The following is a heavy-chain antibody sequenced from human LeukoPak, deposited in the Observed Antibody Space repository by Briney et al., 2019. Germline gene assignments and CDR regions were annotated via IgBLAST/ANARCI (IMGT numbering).Heavy chain of an antibody. D-gene: IGHD1/OR15-1a*01. V-gene: IGHV4-59*08. CDR1: GGSISGYY. J-gene: IGHJ5*02. Sequence: KPSETLSLTCTVSGGSISGYYWSWIRQPPGKRLEWIGYVYDTGATNYNPSLKSRFTISIDTSKNQFSLYLSSVTAADTAVYYCARLPLIATTRGGFDPWGQGTLVTVSS. CDR3: ARLPLIATTRGGFDP. CDR2: VYDTGAT.